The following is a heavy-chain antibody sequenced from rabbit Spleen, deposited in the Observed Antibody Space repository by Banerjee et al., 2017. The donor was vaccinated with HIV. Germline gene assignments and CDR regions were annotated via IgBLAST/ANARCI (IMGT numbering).Heavy chain of an antibody. V-gene: IGHV1S40*01. D-gene: IGHD1-1*01. J-gene: IGHJ4*01. CDR3: ARDLVAVIGWNFNL. CDR1: GVSFSSSSY. CDR2: IDTGSSGFT. Sequence: QSLEESGGDLVKPGASLTLTCTASGVSFSSSSYMCWVRQAPGKGLEWIACIDTGSSGFTYFATWAKCRFTLSKISSTTVTLEMTSLTAADTATYFCARDLVAVIGWNFNLWGPGTLVTVS.